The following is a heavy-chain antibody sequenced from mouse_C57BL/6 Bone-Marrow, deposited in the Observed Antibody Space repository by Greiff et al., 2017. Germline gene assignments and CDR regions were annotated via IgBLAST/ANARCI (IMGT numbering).Heavy chain of an antibody. CDR3: AIEPLWYFDV. Sequence: VQLQESGAELAKPGASVKLSCKASGYTFTSYWMHWVKQRPGQGLEWIGYINPSSGSTKYNQKFKDKATLTADKSSSTAYMQLSSLTYEDSAVYYCAIEPLWYFDVWGTGTTVTVAS. CDR1: GYTFTSYW. V-gene: IGHV1-7*01. CDR2: INPSSGST. J-gene: IGHJ1*03.